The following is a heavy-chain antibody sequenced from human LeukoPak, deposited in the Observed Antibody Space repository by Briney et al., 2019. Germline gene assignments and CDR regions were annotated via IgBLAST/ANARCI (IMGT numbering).Heavy chain of an antibody. CDR1: GFTFSSYA. D-gene: IGHD3-22*01. J-gene: IGHJ4*02. Sequence: GGSLRLSCAASGFTFSSYAMSWVRQAPGKGLEWVSAISGSGGSTYYADFVKGRFTISRDNSKNTLYLQMNSLRAEDTAVYYCAKDFRITMIVVVFYFDYWGQGTLVTVSS. CDR3: AKDFRITMIVVVFYFDY. CDR2: ISGSGGST. V-gene: IGHV3-23*01.